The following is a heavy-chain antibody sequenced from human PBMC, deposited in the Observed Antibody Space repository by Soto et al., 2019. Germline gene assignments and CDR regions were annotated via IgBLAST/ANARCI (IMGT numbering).Heavy chain of an antibody. CDR1: GFTFSSYG. Sequence: GGSLRLSCAASGFTFSSYGMHWVRQAPGKGLEWVAVISYDGSNKYYADSVKGRFTISRDNSKNTLYLQMNSLRAEDTAVYYCAKDSAYGSGSYLDYWGQGTLVTVSS. J-gene: IGHJ4*02. V-gene: IGHV3-30*18. CDR3: AKDSAYGSGSYLDY. D-gene: IGHD3-10*01. CDR2: ISYDGSNK.